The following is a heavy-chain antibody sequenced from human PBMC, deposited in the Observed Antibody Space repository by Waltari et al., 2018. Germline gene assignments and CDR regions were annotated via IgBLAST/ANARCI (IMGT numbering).Heavy chain of an antibody. J-gene: IGHJ4*02. D-gene: IGHD7-27*01. V-gene: IGHV4-4*02. CDR2: LFHTGST. Sequence: QVQLQESGPGLVKPSGTLSLTCAVSGGSISTRNWWSWVRQPPGKGLEWIGKLFHTGSTNYNYSPSLKSRVTMSLDKSKNQFSLKLNSVTAADTAVYYCARAHWGFDFWGQGVLVTVSS. CDR3: ARAHWGFDF. CDR1: GGSISTRNW.